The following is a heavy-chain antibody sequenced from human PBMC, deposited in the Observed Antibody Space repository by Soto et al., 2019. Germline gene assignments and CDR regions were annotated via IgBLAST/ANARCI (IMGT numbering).Heavy chain of an antibody. CDR1: GFTFSSYA. D-gene: IGHD1-26*01. J-gene: IGHJ4*02. CDR3: AKGIYSGSSYVSFDY. V-gene: IGHV3-23*01. Sequence: GVSLRLSCAASGFTFSSYAMSWVRQAPGKGLEWVSAISANGDNTYSADSVKGRFTISRDNSKNTLYVQMNSLRAEDTAIYYCAKGIYSGSSYVSFDYWGQGTLVTVSS. CDR2: ISANGDNT.